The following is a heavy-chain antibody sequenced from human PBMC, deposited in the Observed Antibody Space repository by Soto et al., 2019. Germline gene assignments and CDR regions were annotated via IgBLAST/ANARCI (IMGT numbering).Heavy chain of an antibody. D-gene: IGHD2-2*01. Sequence: ASVKVSCKASGHTFTSNGISWVRQAPGQGLEWMGGIIPIFGTANYAQKFQGRVTITADESTSTAYMELSSLRSEDTAVYYCARGGVCISTSCHRSYYYSYGMDVWGQGTTVTVSS. J-gene: IGHJ6*02. CDR1: GHTFTSNG. V-gene: IGHV1-69*13. CDR2: IIPIFGTA. CDR3: ARGGVCISTSCHRSYYYSYGMDV.